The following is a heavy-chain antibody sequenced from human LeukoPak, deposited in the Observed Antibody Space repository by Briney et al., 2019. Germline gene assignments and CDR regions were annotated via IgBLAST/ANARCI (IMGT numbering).Heavy chain of an antibody. D-gene: IGHD6-13*01. V-gene: IGHV3-23*01. CDR2: ISGSGSNT. CDR3: AKTHSSSWHPLDF. CDR1: GFTFSSYA. Sequence: GGSLRLSCAASGFTFSSYAMSWVRQAPGKGLEWVSAISGSGSNTYYPDSLKGRFTISRDISNNTLYLQMNNLRAEDTAVYYCAKTHSSSWHPLDFWGQGTLVTASS. J-gene: IGHJ4*02.